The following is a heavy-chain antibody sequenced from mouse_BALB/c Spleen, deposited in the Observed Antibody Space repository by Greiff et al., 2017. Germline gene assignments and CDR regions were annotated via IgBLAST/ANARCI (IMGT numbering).Heavy chain of an antibody. V-gene: IGHV1-15*01. CDR2: IDPETGGT. CDR3: TNNRAGDY. Sequence: VQLQESGAELVRPGASVTLSCKASGYTFTDYEMHWVKQTPVHGLEWIGAIDPETGGTAYNQKFKGKATLTADKSSSTAYMELHSLTSEDSAVYYCTNNRAGDYWGQGTTLTVSS. J-gene: IGHJ2*01. D-gene: IGHD3-3*01. CDR1: GYTFTDYE.